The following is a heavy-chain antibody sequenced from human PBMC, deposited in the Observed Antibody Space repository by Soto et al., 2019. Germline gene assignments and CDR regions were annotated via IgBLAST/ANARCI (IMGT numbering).Heavy chain of an antibody. V-gene: IGHV1-69*13. D-gene: IGHD6-19*01. CDR3: ASRHSSGWYAFDY. J-gene: IGHJ4*02. CDR2: IIPIFGTA. CDR1: GGTFSSYA. Sequence: SVKVSCKASGGTFSSYAISWVRQAPGQGLEWMGGIIPIFGTANYAQKFQGRVTITADESTSTAYMELSSLRSEDTAVYYCASRHSSGWYAFDYWGQGTLVTVSS.